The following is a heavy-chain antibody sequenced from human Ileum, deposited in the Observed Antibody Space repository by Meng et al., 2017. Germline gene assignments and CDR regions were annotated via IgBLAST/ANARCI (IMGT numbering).Heavy chain of an antibody. V-gene: IGHV4-34*01. Sequence: QVQLPQGGAGLLKPSETLSLTCAVYGGSFSGYYWSWIRQPPGKGLEWIGEINHSGSTNYNPSLKSRVTISVDTSKNQFSLKLSSVTAADTAVYYCARTSGWFYYWGQGTLVTVSS. J-gene: IGHJ4*02. CDR1: GGSFSGYY. CDR2: INHSGST. CDR3: ARTSGWFYY. D-gene: IGHD6-19*01.